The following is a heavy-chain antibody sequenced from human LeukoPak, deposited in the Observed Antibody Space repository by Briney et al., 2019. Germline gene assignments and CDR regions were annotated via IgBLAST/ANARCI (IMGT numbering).Heavy chain of an antibody. CDR1: GFTFSSYW. J-gene: IGHJ6*03. CDR2: IKQDGGEK. Sequence: GGSLRLSCAASGFTFSSYWMSWVRQAPGKGLEWVANIKQDGGEKYYVDSVKGRFTISRDNAKNSLYLQMNSLRAEDTAVYYCAREDIVVVPAAMRHYYYMDVWGKGTTVTVSS. CDR3: AREDIVVVPAAMRHYYYMDV. D-gene: IGHD2-2*01. V-gene: IGHV3-7*01.